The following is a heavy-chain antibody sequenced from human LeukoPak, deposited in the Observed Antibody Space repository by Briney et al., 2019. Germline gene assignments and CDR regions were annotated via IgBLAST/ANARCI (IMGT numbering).Heavy chain of an antibody. Sequence: GGSLRLPCAASGFTFSSYSMNWVRQAPGKGLEWVSYISSSSSTIYYADSVKGRFTISRDNAKNSLYLQMNSLRAEDTAVYYCARVGTIFGVTSLENYYYYMDVWGKGTTVTVSS. CDR2: ISSSSSTI. CDR3: ARVGTIFGVTSLENYYYYMDV. D-gene: IGHD3-3*01. V-gene: IGHV3-48*04. CDR1: GFTFSSYS. J-gene: IGHJ6*03.